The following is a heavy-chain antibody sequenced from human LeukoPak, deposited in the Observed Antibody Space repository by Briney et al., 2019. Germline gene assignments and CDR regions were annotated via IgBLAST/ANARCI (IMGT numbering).Heavy chain of an antibody. CDR3: ARDSRIAVAIDY. CDR1: GFTFSSYA. V-gene: IGHV3-23*01. CDR2: ISGSGGST. J-gene: IGHJ4*02. D-gene: IGHD6-19*01. Sequence: GGSLRLSCTASGFTFSSYAMSWVRQAPGKGLEWVSAISGSGGSTYYADSVKGRFTISRDNSKNTLYLQMNSLRAEDTAVYYCARDSRIAVAIDYWGQGTLVTVSS.